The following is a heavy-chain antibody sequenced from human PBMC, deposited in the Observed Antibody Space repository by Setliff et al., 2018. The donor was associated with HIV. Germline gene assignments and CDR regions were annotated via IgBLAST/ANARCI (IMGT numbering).Heavy chain of an antibody. CDR1: GFTLTGYY. CDR2: IDPNTGAT. Sequence: ASVKVSCKPSGFTLTGYYLHWVRQAPGQGLEWMGWIDPNTGATNFEQKFQDRVSMTRDTSIPTVYMVLNRLRPGDTAVYYCASPDENNSGPDYWGQGTLVTVSS. D-gene: IGHD1-1*01. J-gene: IGHJ4*02. V-gene: IGHV1-2*02. CDR3: ASPDENNSGPDY.